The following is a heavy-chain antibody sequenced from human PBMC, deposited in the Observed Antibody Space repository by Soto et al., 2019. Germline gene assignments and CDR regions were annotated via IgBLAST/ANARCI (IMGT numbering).Heavy chain of an antibody. CDR2: IYPHDSDT. D-gene: IGHD4-17*01. Sequence: RGEFLKISCKGSGYNFHTYWIAWVRQMPGKGLEWMGFIYPHDSDTRYSPSFRGQVTISADKSINTAYLQWTSLKASDTAIYFCARPTDYHYWMQVWGQGTTVTVSS. CDR1: GYNFHTYW. V-gene: IGHV5-51*01. J-gene: IGHJ6*02. CDR3: ARPTDYHYWMQV.